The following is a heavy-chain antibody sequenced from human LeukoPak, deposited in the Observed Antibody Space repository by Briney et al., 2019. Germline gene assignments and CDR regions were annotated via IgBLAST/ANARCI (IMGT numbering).Heavy chain of an antibody. CDR1: GSTFSSYD. Sequence: GGSLRLSCAASGSTFSSYDMHWVRQATGKGLEWVSAIGTAGDTYYPGSVKGRFTISRENAKNSLYLQMNSLRAGDTAVYYCARAVTRDDAFDIWGQGTMVTVSS. J-gene: IGHJ3*02. CDR3: ARAVTRDDAFDI. V-gene: IGHV3-13*01. CDR2: IGTAGDT. D-gene: IGHD4-23*01.